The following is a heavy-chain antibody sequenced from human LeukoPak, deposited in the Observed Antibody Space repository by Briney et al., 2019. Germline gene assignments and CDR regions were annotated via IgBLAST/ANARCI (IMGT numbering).Heavy chain of an antibody. CDR1: GLTFSSYA. CDR2: ITSSGGSA. J-gene: IGHJ3*02. D-gene: IGHD1-26*01. CDR3: AKDVSGVAGDAFDI. V-gene: IGHV3-23*01. Sequence: GGSLRLSCAASGLTFSSYAMSWVRQAPGKGLEWVSAITSSGGSAYYADSVKGRFTISRDNSKNTLYLQMNSLRAEDTAVYYCAKDVSGVAGDAFDIWGQGTMVTVSS.